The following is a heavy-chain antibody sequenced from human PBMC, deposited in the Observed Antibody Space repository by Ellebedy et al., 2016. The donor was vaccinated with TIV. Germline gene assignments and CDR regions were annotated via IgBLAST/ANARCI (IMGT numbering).Heavy chain of an antibody. J-gene: IGHJ4*02. CDR1: GGSISSSNW. Sequence: SETLSLTXAVSGGSISSSNWWSWVRQPPGKGLEWIGEIYHSGSTNYNPSLKSRVTISVDKSKNQFSLKLSSVTAADTAVYYCARADYYDSSGYPYFDYWGQGTLVTVSS. D-gene: IGHD3-22*01. CDR2: IYHSGST. V-gene: IGHV4-4*02. CDR3: ARADYYDSSGYPYFDY.